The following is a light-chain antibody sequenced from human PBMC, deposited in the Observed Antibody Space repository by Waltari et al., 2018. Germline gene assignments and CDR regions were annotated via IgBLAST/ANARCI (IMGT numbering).Light chain of an antibody. CDR1: SSDVGGYNY. Sequence: QSALTQPPSASGSPGQSVTISCTGTSSDVGGYNYVSWYQQHPGKAPTLMIYEISKRPSVVPGRFSGSKSGNTASLTVSELQAEDEADYYCSSYAGSNNRVFGGGTKLTVL. J-gene: IGLJ3*02. CDR3: SSYAGSNNRV. CDR2: EIS. V-gene: IGLV2-8*01.